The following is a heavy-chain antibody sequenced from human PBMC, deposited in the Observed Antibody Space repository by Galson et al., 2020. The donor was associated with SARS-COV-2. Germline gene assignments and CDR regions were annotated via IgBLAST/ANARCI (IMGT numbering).Heavy chain of an antibody. D-gene: IGHD3-10*01. Sequence: SETLCLPCDVSGGPISSSNWWRSVRQHPGKGREWNREIYHSGRNNNNPSLKSQVTISVDKSKTQFSLKLSSVTATDTAVYYCARERMATDGSRTSGIIFDAWGQGTLVTVCS. CDR1: GGPISSSNW. J-gene: IGHJ5*02. CDR3: ARERMATDGSRTSGIIFDA. CDR2: IYHSGRN. V-gene: IGHV4-4*02.